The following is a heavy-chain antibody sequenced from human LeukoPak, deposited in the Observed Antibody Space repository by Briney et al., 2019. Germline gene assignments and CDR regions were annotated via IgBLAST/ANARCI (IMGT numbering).Heavy chain of an antibody. CDR2: IYYSGST. CDR1: GGSINSYY. D-gene: IGHD3-9*01. V-gene: IGHV4-59*08. J-gene: IGHJ4*02. Sequence: SVTLSLTCSVSGGSINSYYWSWIRQSPGKGLEWIGYIYYSGSTNYNPSLKSRVTISVDTSKNQFSLKLSSVTAADTAVYYCARHVWLQPFDYWGQGTLVTVSS. CDR3: ARHVWLQPFDY.